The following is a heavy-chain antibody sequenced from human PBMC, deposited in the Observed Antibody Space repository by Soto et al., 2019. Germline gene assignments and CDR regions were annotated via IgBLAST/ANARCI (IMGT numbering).Heavy chain of an antibody. D-gene: IGHD2-15*01. CDR3: AREPYYCSGGSCIVWFDP. V-gene: IGHV1-46*01. CDR1: GYTFTSYY. CDR2: INPSGGST. J-gene: IGHJ5*02. Sequence: ASVKVSCKASGYTFTSYYMHWVRQAPGQGLGWMGIINPSGGSTSYAQKFQGRVTMTRDTSTSTVYMELSSLRSEDTAVYYCAREPYYCSGGSCIVWFDPWGQGTLVTVSS.